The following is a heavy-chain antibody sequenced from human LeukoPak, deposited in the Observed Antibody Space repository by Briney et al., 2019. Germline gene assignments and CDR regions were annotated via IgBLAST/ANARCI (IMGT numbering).Heavy chain of an antibody. CDR1: GFTFSSYE. Sequence: GGSLRLSCIASGFTFSSYEMSWVRQAPGKGLEWVSCISSSSGIFYADSVKGRFTISRDNAKNSLYLQMSSLRAEDTAVYYCARGFSYWGQGTLVTVSS. CDR3: ARGFSY. V-gene: IGHV3-48*03. CDR2: ISSSSGI. J-gene: IGHJ4*02.